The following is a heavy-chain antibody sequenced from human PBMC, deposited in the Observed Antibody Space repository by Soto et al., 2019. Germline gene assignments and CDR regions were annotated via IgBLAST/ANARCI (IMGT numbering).Heavy chain of an antibody. CDR2: INGGDAQT. V-gene: IGHV1-3*01. CDR3: ARDAFEQWLVQGLSSGMDV. CDR1: GYNFIANA. Sequence: ASVKVSCKASGYNFIANAIHWMRQAPGQRPEWMGWINGGDAQTEFSKKFQGRVTITRDTSASTAYMELSSLRSEDTAVYYCARDAFEQWLVQGLSSGMDVWGQGTTVTVSS. D-gene: IGHD6-19*01. J-gene: IGHJ6*02.